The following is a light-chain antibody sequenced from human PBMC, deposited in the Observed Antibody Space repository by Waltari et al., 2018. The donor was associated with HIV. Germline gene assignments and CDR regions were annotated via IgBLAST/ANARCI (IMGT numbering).Light chain of an antibody. V-gene: IGLV2-14*01. CDR2: DAN. CDR3: ASYTITSALV. Sequence: QSALTQPASVSGSLGQSLTISCIATSSDIATYTYVSWYQHHPDKAPRLLIYDANSRPAGVPFRFSGSKSGNAASLTISGLQAEDDADYYCASYTITSALVFGGGTKVTVL. CDR1: SSDIATYTY. J-gene: IGLJ3*02.